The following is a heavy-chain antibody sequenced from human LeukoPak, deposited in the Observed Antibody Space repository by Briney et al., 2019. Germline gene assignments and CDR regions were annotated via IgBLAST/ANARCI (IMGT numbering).Heavy chain of an antibody. CDR1: GVTFSGSA. Sequence: GGSLKLSCAASGVTFSGSAMHWVRHASGKGLEWVGRIRSKANSYATAYDVSANGRFTISRDDLKNTAYLQMNSLKIEDTAVYYCTRLAEGYNGLDVWGQGTTVTVSS. CDR2: IRSKANSYAT. J-gene: IGHJ6*02. V-gene: IGHV3-73*01. CDR3: TRLAEGYNGLDV.